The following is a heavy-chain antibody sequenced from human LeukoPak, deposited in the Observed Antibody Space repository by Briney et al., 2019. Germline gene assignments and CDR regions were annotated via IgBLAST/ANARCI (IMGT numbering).Heavy chain of an antibody. CDR1: GNTFAGHN. J-gene: IGHJ4*02. D-gene: IGHD6-25*01. V-gene: IGHV1-2*02. CDR2: INPDRGGT. Sequence: ASVKVSCKAPGNTFAGHNIHWTRQAPGQGLESMGWINPDRGGTDYARQFQGRVTMTSDTSIRAAYMELSSLVSEDSAVYFCAISIQAAAIPAFDYWGQGTLVTVSS. CDR3: AISIQAAAIPAFDY.